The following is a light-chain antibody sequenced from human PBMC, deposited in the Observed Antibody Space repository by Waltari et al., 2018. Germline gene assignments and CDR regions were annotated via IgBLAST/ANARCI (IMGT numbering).Light chain of an antibody. CDR2: ENT. CDR1: SSNIGAGYD. V-gene: IGLV1-40*01. Sequence: QSVLTQPPSVSGAPGQRVTISCTGSSSNIGAGYDVRWYQQFPGTAPKLAMYENTNRHSAVPDRISGSKSATSASLAITGLQADYEADYYCQSYDSSLSGFVFGTGTTVTVL. CDR3: QSYDSSLSGFV. J-gene: IGLJ1*01.